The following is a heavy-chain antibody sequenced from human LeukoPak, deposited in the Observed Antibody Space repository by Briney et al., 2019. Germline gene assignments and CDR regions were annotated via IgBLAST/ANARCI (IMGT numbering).Heavy chain of an antibody. CDR3: ARGFERELRY. J-gene: IGHJ4*02. V-gene: IGHV1-2*02. CDR2: INPSSGGS. CDR1: GYTLTAYY. D-gene: IGHD1-7*01. Sequence: ASVKLSCNASGYTLTAYYMYWVRQPPGQGLELMGWINPSSGGSNYAQKLQGRVTMTRYMSISTVYMELSGLRSADTAVYYCARGFERELRYWGQGTLVTVSS.